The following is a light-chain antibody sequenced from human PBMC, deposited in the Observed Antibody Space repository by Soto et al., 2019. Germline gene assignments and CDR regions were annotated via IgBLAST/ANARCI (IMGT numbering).Light chain of an antibody. CDR3: QSYDSSLSGYVV. CDR2: RNN. Sequence: QSVLTQPPSVSGAPGQRVTISCTGSSSNIGAGYDVNWYQQLPGIAPKLLIYRNNNRPSGVPDRFSGSKSGNSASLAITGLQAEDVADYYCQSYDSSLSGYVVFGGRTKLTVL. CDR1: SSNIGAGYD. J-gene: IGLJ2*01. V-gene: IGLV1-40*01.